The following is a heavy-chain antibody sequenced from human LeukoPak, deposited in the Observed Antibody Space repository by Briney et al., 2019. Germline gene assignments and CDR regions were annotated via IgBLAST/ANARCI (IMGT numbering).Heavy chain of an antibody. Sequence: GGSLRLSCAASGFTFDDYAMHWVRQAPGKGLEWVSGISWNSGSIGYADSVKGRFTISRDNAKNSLYLQMNSLRAEDMALYYCAKGKQQQLVRVGYFDYWGQGTLVTVSS. D-gene: IGHD6-13*01. CDR2: ISWNSGSI. V-gene: IGHV3-9*03. CDR1: GFTFDDYA. CDR3: AKGKQQQLVRVGYFDY. J-gene: IGHJ4*02.